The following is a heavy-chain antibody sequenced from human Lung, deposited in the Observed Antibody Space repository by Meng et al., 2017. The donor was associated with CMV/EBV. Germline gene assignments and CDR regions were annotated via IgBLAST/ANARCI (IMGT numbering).Heavy chain of an antibody. CDR1: GVSISSNTR. D-gene: IGHD1-26*01. Sequence: QVQLRESGPGRVKPSGTLSLTCGVSGVSISSNTRWTWVRQPPGKGLEWIGDIDDSGSTNYNPSLNSRISISLDKSKNHFSLKVNSVTAADTAVYYCARGKQDAWELLAYWGQGALVTVSS. CDR3: ARGKQDAWELLAY. J-gene: IGHJ4*02. V-gene: IGHV4-4*02. CDR2: IDDSGST.